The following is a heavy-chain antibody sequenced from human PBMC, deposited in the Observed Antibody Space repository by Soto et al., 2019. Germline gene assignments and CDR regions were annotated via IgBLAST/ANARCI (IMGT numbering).Heavy chain of an antibody. D-gene: IGHD3-3*01. CDR1: GYTLTELS. CDR2: FDPEDGET. V-gene: IGHV1-24*01. J-gene: IGHJ4*02. Sequence: ASVKVSCKVSGYTLTELSMHWVRQAPGKGLEWMGGFDPEDGETIYAQKFQGRVTMTEDTSTDTAYMELSSLRSGDTAVYYCAPPFGVVSYFDYWGQGTLVTVSS. CDR3: APPFGVVSYFDY.